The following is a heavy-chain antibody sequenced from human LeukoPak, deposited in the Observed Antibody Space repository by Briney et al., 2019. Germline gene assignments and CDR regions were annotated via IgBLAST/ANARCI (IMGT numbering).Heavy chain of an antibody. J-gene: IGHJ4*02. CDR2: IKGDGSEK. V-gene: IGHV3-7*03. CDR1: GFTFNTYW. CDR3: ASWEGSSWFDY. D-gene: IGHD6-13*01. Sequence: GGSLRLSCSGSGFTFNTYWMSWVRQAPGKVLEWVANIKGDGSEKDYVASVKGRFSVSRDNAKKSLYLQMNSLRVEDTAVYYCASWEGSSWFDYWGQGTLVTVSS.